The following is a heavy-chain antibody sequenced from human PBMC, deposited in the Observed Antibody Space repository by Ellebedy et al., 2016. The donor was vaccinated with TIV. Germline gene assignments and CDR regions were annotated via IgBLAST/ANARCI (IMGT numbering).Heavy chain of an antibody. V-gene: IGHV3-11*04. CDR3: ARVRTETRYYGVDV. Sequence: GESLKISCAASGFTFSDFYVAWIRRAPGKGLEWVSYISDSGATTSYTDTVKGRFRVSRDNDRNSLYLQMSSLRAGDTAVYYCARVRTETRYYGVDVWGQGTTVTVSS. CDR2: ISDSGATT. J-gene: IGHJ6*02. CDR1: GFTFSDFY. D-gene: IGHD2-8*02.